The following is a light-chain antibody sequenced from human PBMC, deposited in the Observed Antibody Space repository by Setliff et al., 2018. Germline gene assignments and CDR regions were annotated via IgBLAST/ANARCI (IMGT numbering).Light chain of an antibody. CDR1: SSDVGSYDL. CDR2: AVS. V-gene: IGLV2-14*03. CDR3: NAYTSGSTEV. J-gene: IGLJ1*01. Sequence: QSVLTQPASVSGSPGQSITISCSGTSSDVGSYDLVSWYQQHPGKAPKLIIYAVSDRPSGVSNRFSGSKSGNTASLTISGLQTEDEADYYCNAYTSGSTEVFGTGTKFTVL.